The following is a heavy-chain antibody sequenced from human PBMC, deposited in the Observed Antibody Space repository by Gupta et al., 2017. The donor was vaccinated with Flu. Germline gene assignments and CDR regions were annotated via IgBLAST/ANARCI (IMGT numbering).Heavy chain of an antibody. D-gene: IGHD4-17*01. CDR1: TFEDYG. CDR3: SVSWSGEGWIDH. Sequence: TFEDYGVHWVRQVPGKGLEWVSGISGGADNSGYADSVKGRFTISRDNAKTIAYPQINILRPVDTATDYGSVSWSGEGWIDHWGQGGLGTVSP. J-gene: IGHJ5*02. V-gene: IGHV3-9*01. CDR2: ISGGADNS.